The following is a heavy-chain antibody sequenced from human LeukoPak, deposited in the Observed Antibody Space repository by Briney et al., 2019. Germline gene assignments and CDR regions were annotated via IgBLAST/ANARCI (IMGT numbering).Heavy chain of an antibody. V-gene: IGHV3-21*01. CDR1: GFTFSSYW. J-gene: IGHJ4*02. Sequence: GGSLRLSCAASGFTFSSYWMSWVRQAPGKGLEWVSSISSSSSYIYYAVSVKGRFTISRDNAKNSLYLQMNSLRAEDTAVYYCALQWLVGNASNYWGQGTLVTVSS. CDR2: ISSSSSYI. D-gene: IGHD6-19*01. CDR3: ALQWLVGNASNY.